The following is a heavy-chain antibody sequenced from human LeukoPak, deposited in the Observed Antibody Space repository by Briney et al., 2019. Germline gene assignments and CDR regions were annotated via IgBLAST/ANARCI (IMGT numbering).Heavy chain of an antibody. CDR2: IYTSGST. Sequence: SETLSLTCTVSGGSISSYYWSWIRQPAGKGLEWIGRIYTSGSTNYNPSLKDRVTMSVDTSKNQFSLKLSSVTAADTAVYYRARDPDYGDAFDIWGQGTMVTVSS. V-gene: IGHV4-4*07. CDR1: GGSISSYY. J-gene: IGHJ3*02. CDR3: ARDPDYGDAFDI. D-gene: IGHD4-17*01.